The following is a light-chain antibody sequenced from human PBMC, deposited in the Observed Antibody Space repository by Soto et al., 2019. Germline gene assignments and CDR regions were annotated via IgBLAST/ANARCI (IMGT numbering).Light chain of an antibody. Sequence: DIVITQSPATLSVSPGERATLSCRASQSVSSNLAWYQQKPGQAPRLLIYVASTRATGIPARFSGSGSGTEFTLTISSLQSEDFAVYYCQQYNNWSPITFGQGTRLEIK. CDR1: QSVSSN. CDR3: QQYNNWSPIT. V-gene: IGKV3-15*01. J-gene: IGKJ5*01. CDR2: VAS.